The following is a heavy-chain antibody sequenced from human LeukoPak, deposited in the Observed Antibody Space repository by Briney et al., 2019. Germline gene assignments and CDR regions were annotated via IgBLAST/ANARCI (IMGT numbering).Heavy chain of an antibody. D-gene: IGHD1-26*01. CDR2: MNPKSGDT. CDR3: ARGSIMGARGLGDS. J-gene: IGHJ4*02. Sequence: ASLKVSCKASGYTFTSYDINWVRQATGQGLEWVGWMNPKSGDTGYAQKFQGRITMTRNTSISTAYMELNSLRAEDTAVYYCARGSIMGARGLGDSWGQGTLVTVSS. CDR1: GYTFTSYD. V-gene: IGHV1-8*01.